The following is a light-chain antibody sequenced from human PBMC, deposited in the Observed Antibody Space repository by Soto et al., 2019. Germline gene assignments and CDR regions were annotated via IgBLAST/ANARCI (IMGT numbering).Light chain of an antibody. CDR1: SGHSSYI. CDR2: LEGSGSY. J-gene: IGLJ3*02. Sequence: QYVLTQSSSASASLGSSVKLTCTLSSGHSSYIIAWHQQQPGKAPRYLMKLEGSGSYNKGSGVPDRFSGSSSGADRYLTISNLQFEDEADYYCETWDSTRVFGGGTKLTVL. CDR3: ETWDSTRV. V-gene: IGLV4-60*02.